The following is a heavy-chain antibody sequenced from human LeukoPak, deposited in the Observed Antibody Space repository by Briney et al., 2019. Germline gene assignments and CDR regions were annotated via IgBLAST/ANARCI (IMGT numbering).Heavy chain of an antibody. V-gene: IGHV3-43*02. Sequence: GGSLRLSCAASGFTFDDYAMHWVRQAPGKGLEWVSLISGDGGSTYYADSVKGRFTISRDNSKNSLYLQMNSLRTEDTALYYCAALNRDVYFDYWGQGTLVTVSS. CDR3: AALNRDVYFDY. J-gene: IGHJ4*02. D-gene: IGHD2/OR15-2a*01. CDR2: ISGDGGST. CDR1: GFTFDDYA.